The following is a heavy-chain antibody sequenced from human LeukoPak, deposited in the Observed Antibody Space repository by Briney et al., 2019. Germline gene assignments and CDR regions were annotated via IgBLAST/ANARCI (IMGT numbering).Heavy chain of an antibody. Sequence: SETLSLTCTVSGGSISSSSYYWGWIRQPPGKGLEWIGSIYYSGSPYYNPSLKSRVTISVDTSKNQFSLKLSSVTAADTAVYYCAGRGITIFGVVYSEFWFDPWGQGTLVTVSS. D-gene: IGHD3-3*01. V-gene: IGHV4-39*01. CDR1: GGSISSSSYY. CDR3: AGRGITIFGVVYSEFWFDP. J-gene: IGHJ5*02. CDR2: IYYSGSP.